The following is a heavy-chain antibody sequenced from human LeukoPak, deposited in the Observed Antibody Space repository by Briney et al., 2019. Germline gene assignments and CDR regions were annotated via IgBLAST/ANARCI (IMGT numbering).Heavy chain of an antibody. V-gene: IGHV3-23*01. D-gene: IGHD3-9*01. J-gene: IGHJ4*02. CDR3: ARWGDYDILTGYYVSDF. CDR1: GFIFRNYA. CDR2: ITGSGDTT. Sequence: GGSLRLSCAASGFIFRNYAMSWVRQAPGKGLEWVSAITGSGDTTYYADSVKGRFTISRDNSKNTLYVEMNTLRAEDTAVYYCARWGDYDILTGYYVSDFWGQGTLVTVSS.